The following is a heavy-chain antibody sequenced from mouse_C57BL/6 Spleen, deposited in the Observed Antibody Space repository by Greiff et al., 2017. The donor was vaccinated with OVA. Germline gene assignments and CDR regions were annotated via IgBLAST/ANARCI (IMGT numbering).Heavy chain of an antibody. CDR2: IDPETGGT. CDR1: GYTFTDYE. CDR3: TRYWDESYFDY. J-gene: IGHJ2*01. Sequence: VKLMESGAELVRPGASVTLSCKASGYTFTDYEMHWVKQTPVHGLEWIGAIDPETGGTAYNQKFKGKAILTADKSSSTAYMELRSLTSEDSAVYYCTRYWDESYFDYWGQGTTLTVSS. V-gene: IGHV1-15*01. D-gene: IGHD4-1*01.